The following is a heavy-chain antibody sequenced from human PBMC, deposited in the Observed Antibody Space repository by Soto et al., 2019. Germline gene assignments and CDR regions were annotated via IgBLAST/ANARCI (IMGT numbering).Heavy chain of an antibody. CDR3: AHIRLGAGWFDP. J-gene: IGHJ5*02. V-gene: IGHV2-5*02. CDR1: GFSLNTNEVG. Sequence: GPTLVNPTQTLTLTCTFSGFSLNTNEVGVGWIRQPPGKALEWLALIYWDDDKRYSPSLRSRLTINKDTSKNQVVLSMTNMDPVDTATYHCAHIRLGAGWFDPWGQGALVTVSS. CDR2: IYWDDDK. D-gene: IGHD3-3*01.